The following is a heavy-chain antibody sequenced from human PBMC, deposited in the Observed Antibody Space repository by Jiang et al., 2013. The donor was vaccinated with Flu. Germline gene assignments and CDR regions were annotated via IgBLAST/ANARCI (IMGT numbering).Heavy chain of an antibody. V-gene: IGHV5-10-1*01. CDR3: ARHIAAAGTDWLFGYYYGMDV. J-gene: IGHJ6*02. Sequence: GAEVKKPGESLRISCKGSGYSFTSYWISWVRQMPGKGLEWMGRIDPSDSYTNYSPSFQGHVTISADKSISTAYLQWSSLKASDTAMYYCARHIAAAGTDWLFGYYYGMDVWGQGTTVTVSS. CDR2: IDPSDSYT. D-gene: IGHD6-13*01. CDR1: GYSFTSYW.